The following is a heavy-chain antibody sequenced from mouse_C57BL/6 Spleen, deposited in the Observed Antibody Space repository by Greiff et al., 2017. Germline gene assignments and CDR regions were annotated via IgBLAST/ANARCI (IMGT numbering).Heavy chain of an antibody. CDR3: TRDENYGYERNAMDY. CDR2: ISSGGDYI. CDR1: GFTFSSYA. Sequence: EVKVVESGEGLVKPGGSLKLSCAASGFTFSSYAMSWVRQTPEKRLEWVAYISSGGDYIYYADTVKGRFTISRDNARTPLYLQMSSLKSEDTAMYYCTRDENYGYERNAMDYWGQGTSVTVST. V-gene: IGHV5-9-1*02. D-gene: IGHD2-2*01. J-gene: IGHJ4*01.